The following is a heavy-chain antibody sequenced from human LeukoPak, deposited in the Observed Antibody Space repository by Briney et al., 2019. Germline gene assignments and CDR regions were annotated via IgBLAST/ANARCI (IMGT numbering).Heavy chain of an antibody. V-gene: IGHV1-46*01. CDR3: ARGPGPSSGWYRDLDDY. D-gene: IGHD6-19*01. J-gene: IGHJ4*02. CDR2: INPSGGST. CDR1: GYTFTSYY. Sequence: ASVKVSCKASGYTFTSYYMHWVRQAPGQGLEWMGIINPSGGSTSYAQKFQGRVTMTRDTSTSTAYMELSSLRSEDTAVYYCARGPGPSSGWYRDLDDYWGQGTLVTVSS.